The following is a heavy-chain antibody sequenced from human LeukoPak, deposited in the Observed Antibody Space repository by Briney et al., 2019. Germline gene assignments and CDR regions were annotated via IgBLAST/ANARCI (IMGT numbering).Heavy chain of an antibody. CDR2: MNPNSGNT. Sequence: APVKVSCKASGYTFTGYYMHWVRQAPGQGLEWMGWMNPNSGNTGYAQKFQGRVTITRNTSISTAYMELSSLRSEDTAVYYCARDFDPNSSGYYYPYYFDYWGQGTLVTVSS. D-gene: IGHD3-22*01. CDR3: ARDFDPNSSGYYYPYYFDY. J-gene: IGHJ4*02. V-gene: IGHV1-8*03. CDR1: GYTFTGYY.